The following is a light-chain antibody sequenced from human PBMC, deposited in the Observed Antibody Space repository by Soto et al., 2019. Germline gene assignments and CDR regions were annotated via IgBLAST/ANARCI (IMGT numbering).Light chain of an antibody. V-gene: IGKV3-20*01. CDR1: QTVGRDY. CDR3: QQYASPTVT. CDR2: DAS. J-gene: IGKJ1*01. Sequence: EIGLTQSPGTLSLSPGERATLSCRASQTVGRDYLGWYQQKPGQAPRLLIYDASYRATGISDRFSGSESGTDFTLTISRLEPEYFAVDFCQQYASPTVTFGQGTRVEIK.